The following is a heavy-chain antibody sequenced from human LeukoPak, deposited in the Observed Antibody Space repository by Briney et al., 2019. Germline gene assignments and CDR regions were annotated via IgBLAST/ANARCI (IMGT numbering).Heavy chain of an antibody. J-gene: IGHJ4*02. CDR3: AKDRDIVVVPAATNFDY. CDR2: ISGSGGST. CDR1: GFTFSSYA. D-gene: IGHD2-2*01. Sequence: GGSLRLSCVASGFTFSSYAMSWVRQAPGKGLEWVSAISGSGGSTYYADSVKGRFTISRDNSKNTLYLQMNSLRAEDTAVYYCAKDRDIVVVPAATNFDYWGQGTLVTVSS. V-gene: IGHV3-23*01.